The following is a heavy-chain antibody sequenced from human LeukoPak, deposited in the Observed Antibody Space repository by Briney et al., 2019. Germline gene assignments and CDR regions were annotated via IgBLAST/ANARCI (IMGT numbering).Heavy chain of an antibody. V-gene: IGHV7-4-1*02. CDR3: ARAYYDFWSGPTPGDYYGMDV. CDR1: GYTFTSYA. J-gene: IGHJ6*02. D-gene: IGHD3-3*01. CDR2: INTNTGNP. Sequence: ASVRVSCKASGYTFTSYAMNWVRQAPGQGLEWMGWINTNTGNPTYAQGFTGRFVFSLDTSVSTAYLQISSLKAEDTAVYYCARAYYDFWSGPTPGDYYGMDVWGQGTTVTVSS.